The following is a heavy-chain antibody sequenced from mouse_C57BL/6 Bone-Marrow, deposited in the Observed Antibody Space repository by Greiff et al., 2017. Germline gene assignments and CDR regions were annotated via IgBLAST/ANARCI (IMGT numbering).Heavy chain of an antibody. D-gene: IGHD4-1*01. J-gene: IGHJ1*03. CDR3: ARAPLGRPWYFDV. CDR1: GYTFTSYW. Sequence: VQLQQSGAELAKPGASVKLSCKASGYTFTSYWMHWVQQRPGQGLEWIGYINPSSGYTKYNQKFKDKATLTADKSSSTAYMQLSSLTYEDSAVYYCARAPLGRPWYFDVWGTGTTVTVSS. CDR2: INPSSGYT. V-gene: IGHV1-7*01.